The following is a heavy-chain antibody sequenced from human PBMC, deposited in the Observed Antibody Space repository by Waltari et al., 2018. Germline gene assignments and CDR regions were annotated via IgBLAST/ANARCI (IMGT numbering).Heavy chain of an antibody. CDR3: AGDYDILTGRGCDP. CDR2: VEPEDGET. J-gene: IGHJ5*02. CDR1: GYTFPDYY. D-gene: IGHD3-9*01. Sequence: EVQLVQSGAEVKKPGATVKISCKASGYTFPDYYMHWVQQAPGKGLAWMGRVEPEDGETTYAEKYQGRVSITADTSTDTAYMELSSMRSEDTAVYYCAGDYDILTGRGCDPWGQGTLVTVAS. V-gene: IGHV1-69-2*01.